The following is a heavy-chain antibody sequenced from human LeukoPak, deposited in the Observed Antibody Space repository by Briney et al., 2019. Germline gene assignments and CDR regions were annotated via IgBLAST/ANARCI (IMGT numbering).Heavy chain of an antibody. D-gene: IGHD5-18*01. CDR2: IRYDGSNK. V-gene: IGHV3-30*02. Sequence: PGGSLRLSCAASGFTFSSYGMHWVRQAPGKGLEWVAFIRYDGSNKYYADSVKGRFTISRDNSKNTLYLQMNGLRAEDTAVYYCAKDPRDTAMPPWAAAGTFDYWGQGTLVTVSS. CDR3: AKDPRDTAMPPWAAAGTFDY. J-gene: IGHJ4*02. CDR1: GFTFSSYG.